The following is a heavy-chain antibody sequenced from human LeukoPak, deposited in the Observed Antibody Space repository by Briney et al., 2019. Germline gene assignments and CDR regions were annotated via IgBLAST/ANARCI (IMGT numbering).Heavy chain of an antibody. V-gene: IGHV3-7*01. D-gene: IGHD5/OR15-5a*01. CDR2: IKEDGSEK. J-gene: IGHJ4*02. CDR3: ARLNWIYADY. Sequence: GGSLRLSCTASGFTFSHHWMTWVRQAPGKGLEWVANIKEDGSEKDYVDSVKGRFTISRDNGKNSLYLQMNSLRGEDTAVYYCARLNWIYADYWGQGTLVTVPT. CDR1: GFTFSHHW.